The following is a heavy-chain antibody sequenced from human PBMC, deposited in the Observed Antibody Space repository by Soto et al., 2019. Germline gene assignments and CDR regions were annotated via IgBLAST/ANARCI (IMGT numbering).Heavy chain of an antibody. Sequence: PGGSLRLSCAASGFTFSSFAMSWVRQAPGKGLEWVSAISGSGGSTYYADSVKGRFTISRDNSKNTLYLQMNSLRAEDTAVYYCAKARTHSRPNYDFWSGYVYWGQGTLVTVSS. CDR2: ISGSGGST. V-gene: IGHV3-23*01. CDR3: AKARTHSRPNYDFWSGYVY. D-gene: IGHD3-3*01. CDR1: GFTFSSFA. J-gene: IGHJ4*02.